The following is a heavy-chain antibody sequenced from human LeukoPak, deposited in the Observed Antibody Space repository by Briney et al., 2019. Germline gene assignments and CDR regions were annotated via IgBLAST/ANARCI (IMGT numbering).Heavy chain of an antibody. J-gene: IGHJ4*02. CDR1: GYTFISFG. D-gene: IGHD5-12*01. Sequence: ASVKVSCKTSGYTFISFGISWVRQAPGQGLEWMGWVSDYNGNTDYAQKVQGRVTMTTDTSTSTAYMELRSLRSDDTAVYYCARIRGYSGYAEVDYDYWGQGTLVTVSS. CDR2: VSDYNGNT. V-gene: IGHV1-18*01. CDR3: ARIRGYSGYAEVDYDY.